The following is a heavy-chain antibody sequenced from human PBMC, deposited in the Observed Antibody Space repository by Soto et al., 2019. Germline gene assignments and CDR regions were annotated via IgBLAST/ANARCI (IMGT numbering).Heavy chain of an antibody. V-gene: IGHV4-34*01. CDR3: AGDFGSSSRYYYYGMDV. Sequence: SETLSLTCAVYGGSFSGYYWSWIRQPPGKGLEWIGEINHSGSTNYNPSLKSRVTISVDTSKNQFSLKLSSVTAADTAVYYCAGDFGSSSRYYYYGMDVWGQGTTVTVSS. D-gene: IGHD6-13*01. J-gene: IGHJ6*02. CDR1: GGSFSGYY. CDR2: INHSGST.